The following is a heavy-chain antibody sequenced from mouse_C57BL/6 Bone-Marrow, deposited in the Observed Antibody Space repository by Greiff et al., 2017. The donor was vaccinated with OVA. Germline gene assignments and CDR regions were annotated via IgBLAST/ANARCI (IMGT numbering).Heavy chain of an antibody. Sequence: QVQLQQPGTELVKPGASVKLSCKASGYTFTSYWMHWVKQRPGQGLEWIGNINPSNGGTNYNEKFKSKATLTVDKSSSTAYMQLSSLTSEDSAVYYCARDPRGYLLWLRPYYFDYWGQGTTLTVSS. CDR2: INPSNGGT. CDR3: ARDPRGYLLWLRPYYFDY. D-gene: IGHD2-2*01. V-gene: IGHV1-53*01. J-gene: IGHJ2*01. CDR1: GYTFTSYW.